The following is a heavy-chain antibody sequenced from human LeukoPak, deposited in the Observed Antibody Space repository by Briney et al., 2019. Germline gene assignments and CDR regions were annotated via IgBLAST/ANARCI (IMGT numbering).Heavy chain of an antibody. CDR3: TRYSSGWFLSDY. V-gene: IGHV3-49*04. Sequence: GGSLRLSCTASGFTFGDYAMSWVRQAPGKGLEWVGFIRSKAYGGTTEYAASVKGRFTISRDDSKSIAYLQMNSLKTEDTAVYYCTRYSSGWFLSDYWGQGTLVTVSS. CDR1: GFTFGDYA. CDR2: IRSKAYGGTT. J-gene: IGHJ4*02. D-gene: IGHD6-19*01.